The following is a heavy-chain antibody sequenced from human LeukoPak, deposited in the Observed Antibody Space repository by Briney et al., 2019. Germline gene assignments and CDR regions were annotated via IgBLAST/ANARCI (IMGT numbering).Heavy chain of an antibody. V-gene: IGHV4-38-2*02. Sequence: SETLSLTCTVSGYSISSGYYWGWIRQPPGKGLEWIGSIYHSGTTYYNPSLKSRVTISVDTSKNQFFLRLSSVTAADTAVYYCARGTSTIVATFSYWGQGTLVTVSS. J-gene: IGHJ4*02. D-gene: IGHD5-12*01. CDR1: GYSISSGYY. CDR2: IYHSGTT. CDR3: ARGTSTIVATFSY.